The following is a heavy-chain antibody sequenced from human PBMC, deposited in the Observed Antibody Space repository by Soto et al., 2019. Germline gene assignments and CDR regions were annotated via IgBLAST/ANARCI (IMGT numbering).Heavy chain of an antibody. V-gene: IGHV4-59*01. CDR1: GGSISSYY. D-gene: IGHD3-16*01. CDR2: IYYSGST. J-gene: IGHJ4*02. CDR3: ARDLGGLTFDY. Sequence: PSETLSLTCTFSGGSISSYYWSWIRQPPGKGLEWIGYIYYSGSTNYNPSLKRRVTISVDTSKNQFSLKLSSVTAADTAVYYCARDLGGLTFDYWGPGTLVTVSS.